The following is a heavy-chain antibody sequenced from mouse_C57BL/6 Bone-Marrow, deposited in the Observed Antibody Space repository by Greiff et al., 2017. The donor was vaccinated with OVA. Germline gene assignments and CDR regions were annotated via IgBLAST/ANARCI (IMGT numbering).Heavy chain of an antibody. CDR1: GYTFTSYW. CDR2: IDPSDSYT. V-gene: IGHV1-50*01. Sequence: VQLQQPGAELVKPGASVKLSCKASGYTFTSYWMQWVKQRPGQGLEWIGEIDPSDSYTNYNQKFKGKATLTVDTSSSTAYMQLSSLTSEDSAVYDCARIPVVYFDYWGQGTTLTVSS. CDR3: ARIPVVYFDY. J-gene: IGHJ2*01. D-gene: IGHD1-1*01.